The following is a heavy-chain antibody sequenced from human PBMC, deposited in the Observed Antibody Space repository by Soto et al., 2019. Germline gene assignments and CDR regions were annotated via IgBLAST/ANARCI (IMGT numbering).Heavy chain of an antibody. CDR1: GFTFTSYS. J-gene: IGHJ4*02. Sequence: EVQLVESGGGLVKPGGSLRLSCISSGFTFTSYSMNWVRQAPGKGLEWVSSITSSSSYIYYADSVKGRFTISRDNAKKSLYLQMNSLTAEDAAIYSCARDLALGCAAGSCNVGCDCWGKGTLVTVSS. V-gene: IGHV3-21*01. CDR3: ARDLALGCAAGSCNVGCDC. D-gene: IGHD2-15*01. CDR2: ITSSSSYI.